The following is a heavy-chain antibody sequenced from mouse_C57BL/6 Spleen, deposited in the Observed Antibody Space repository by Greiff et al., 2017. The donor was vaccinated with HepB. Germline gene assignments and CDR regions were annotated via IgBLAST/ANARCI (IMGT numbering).Heavy chain of an antibody. J-gene: IGHJ4*01. CDR2: IYPRSGNT. D-gene: IGHD1-1*01. V-gene: IGHV1-81*01. Sequence: VKLMESGAELARPGASVKLSCKASGYTFTSYGISWVKQRTGQGLEWIGEIYPRSGNTYYNEKFKGKATLTADKSSSTAYMELRSLTSKDSAVYFCARFITTVVSAMDYWGQGTSVTVSS. CDR3: ARFITTVVSAMDY. CDR1: GYTFTSYG.